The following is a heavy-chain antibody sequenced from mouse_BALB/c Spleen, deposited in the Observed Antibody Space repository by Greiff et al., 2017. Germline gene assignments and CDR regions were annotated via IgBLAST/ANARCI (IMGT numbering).Heavy chain of an antibody. J-gene: IGHJ4*01. V-gene: IGHV5-6*01. CDR3: ARLGMGLLRGMDY. CDR1: GFTFSSYG. D-gene: IGHD1-1*01. CDR2: ISSGGSYT. Sequence: EVKLVESGGDLVKPGGSLKLSCAASGFTFSSYGMSWVRQTPDKRLEWVATISSGGSYTYYPDSVKGRFTISRDNAKNTLYLQMSSLKSEDTAMYYCARLGMGLLRGMDYWGQGTSVTVSS.